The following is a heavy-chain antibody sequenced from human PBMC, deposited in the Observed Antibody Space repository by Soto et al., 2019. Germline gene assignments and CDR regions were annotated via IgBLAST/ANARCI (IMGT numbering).Heavy chain of an antibody. CDR3: AKDKRPDGAWDMDY. D-gene: IGHD1-1*01. CDR2: IRGCGGST. CDR1: GFTFSSYA. J-gene: IGHJ4*02. V-gene: IGHV3-23*01. Sequence: GGSLRLSCAASGFTFSSYAMSWVRQAPGKGLEWVSGIRGCGGSTDYADSVKGRFTISRDISAKSVFLQMDGLRVEDTAVYYCAKDKRPDGAWDMDYWGQGTLVTVS.